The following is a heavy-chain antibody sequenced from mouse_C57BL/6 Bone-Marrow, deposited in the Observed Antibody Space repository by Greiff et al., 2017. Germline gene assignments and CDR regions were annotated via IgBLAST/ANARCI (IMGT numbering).Heavy chain of an antibody. Sequence: DVKLVESGGDLVKPGGSLKLSCAASGFTFSSYGMSWVRQTPDKRLEWVATISSGGSYTYYPDSVKGRFTISRDNAKNTLYLQISSLKSEDTAMYYCARRRGFAYGGQGTLVTVSA. CDR1: GFTFSSYG. CDR3: ARRRGFAY. CDR2: ISSGGSYT. V-gene: IGHV5-6*02. J-gene: IGHJ3*01.